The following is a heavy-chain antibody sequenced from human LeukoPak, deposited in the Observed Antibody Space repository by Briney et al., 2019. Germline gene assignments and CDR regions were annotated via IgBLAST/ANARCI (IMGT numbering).Heavy chain of an antibody. D-gene: IGHD5-18*01. Sequence: SETLSLTCTVSGGSISSHYWSWIRQPPGKGLEWIGYIYYSGSTNYNPSLKSRVTISVDTSKNQFSLKLSSVTAADTAVYYCARVSSISTAMVFYPTFDPWGQGTLVTVSS. CDR1: GGSISSHY. V-gene: IGHV4-59*11. CDR2: IYYSGST. CDR3: ARVSSISTAMVFYPTFDP. J-gene: IGHJ5*02.